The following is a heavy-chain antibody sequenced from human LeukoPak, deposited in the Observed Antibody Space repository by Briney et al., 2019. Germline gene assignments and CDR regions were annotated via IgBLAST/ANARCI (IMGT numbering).Heavy chain of an antibody. Sequence: GGSLRLSCAASGFTFSSYAMHWVRQAPGKGLEWVAVISYDGSNKYYADSVKGRFTISRDNSENTLYLQMNSLRAEDTAVYYCARDTPYYYDSSGSYFDYWGQGTLVTVSS. CDR2: ISYDGSNK. J-gene: IGHJ4*02. V-gene: IGHV3-30-3*01. CDR1: GFTFSSYA. D-gene: IGHD3-22*01. CDR3: ARDTPYYYDSSGSYFDY.